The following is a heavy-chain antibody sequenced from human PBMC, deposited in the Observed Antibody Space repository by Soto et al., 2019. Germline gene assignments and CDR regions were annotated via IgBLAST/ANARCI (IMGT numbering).Heavy chain of an antibody. CDR3: ARELLRAMIRPFYGMDV. J-gene: IGHJ6*02. CDR1: GFTFSNYA. CDR2: IGGSGDWT. Sequence: GGSLRLSCAACGFTFSNYAMSGVRQAPGKGLEWVSAIGGSGDWTYYADSVKGRFTISRDNSKNTLYLQMNSLRVEDPAVYYCARELLRAMIRPFYGMDVWGQGTTVTVSS. V-gene: IGHV3-23*01. D-gene: IGHD2-21*01.